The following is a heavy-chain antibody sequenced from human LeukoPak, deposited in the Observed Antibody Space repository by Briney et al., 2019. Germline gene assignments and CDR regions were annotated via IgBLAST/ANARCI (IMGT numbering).Heavy chain of an antibody. Sequence: ASVKVSCKASGYTFTSYYMHWVRQAPGQGLEWMGIINPSGGSTSYAQKFQGRVTITTDESTSTAYMELSSLRSEDTAVYYCAAGYSSSWYYWGQGTLVTVSS. J-gene: IGHJ4*02. D-gene: IGHD6-13*01. V-gene: IGHV1-46*01. CDR1: GYTFTSYY. CDR3: AAGYSSSWYY. CDR2: INPSGGST.